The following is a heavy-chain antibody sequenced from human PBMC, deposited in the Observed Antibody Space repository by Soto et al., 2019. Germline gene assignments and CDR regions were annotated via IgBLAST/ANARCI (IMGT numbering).Heavy chain of an antibody. CDR3: TKTASSWTTFNERFDY. Sequence: HVQLVESGGGVVQPGRSLRLSCAASGFTFSNFAMHWVRQAPGKGLEWVAVISYDGTNKYYADSVKGRFTIYRDNSKNTLYLQMNSLRPEDTAVYDCTKTASSWTTFNERFDYWGQGTLVTVSS. CDR2: ISYDGTNK. CDR1: GFTFSNFA. V-gene: IGHV3-30-3*02. D-gene: IGHD6-13*01. J-gene: IGHJ4*02.